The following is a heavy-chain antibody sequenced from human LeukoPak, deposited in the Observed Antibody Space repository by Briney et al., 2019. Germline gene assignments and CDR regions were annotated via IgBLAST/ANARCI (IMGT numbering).Heavy chain of an antibody. Sequence: SETLSLTCTVSGGSISSCYWSWIRQPAGKGLEWIGRIYTSGSTNYNPSLKSRVTMSVDTSKNQFSLKLSSVTAADTAVYYCARSPQNYYDSSGYYYSLYYFDYWGQGTLVTVSS. D-gene: IGHD3-22*01. CDR3: ARSPQNYYDSSGYYYSLYYFDY. CDR1: GGSISSCY. J-gene: IGHJ4*02. V-gene: IGHV4-4*07. CDR2: IYTSGST.